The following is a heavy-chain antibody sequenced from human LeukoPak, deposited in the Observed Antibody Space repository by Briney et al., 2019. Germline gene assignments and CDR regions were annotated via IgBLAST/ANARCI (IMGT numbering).Heavy chain of an antibody. CDR1: GFTFSSYS. D-gene: IGHD5-18*01. J-gene: IGHJ4*02. Sequence: VGSLRLSCAAPGFTFSSYSMYGVRQAPRERLEWLADISFDGSNKYYADSVKGRFTISRDNSKTTLYLQMNSLRVEDTAVYYCARGGYSNGLLPPFDYWGQGTLVTVSS. CDR2: ISFDGSNK. V-gene: IGHV3-30*19. CDR3: ARGGYSNGLLPPFDY.